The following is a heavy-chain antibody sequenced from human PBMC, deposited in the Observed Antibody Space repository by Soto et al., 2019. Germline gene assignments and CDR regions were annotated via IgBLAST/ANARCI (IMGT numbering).Heavy chain of an antibody. J-gene: IGHJ5*02. V-gene: IGHV4-31*03. CDR1: GAPLSRGGYY. Sequence: PSETLSLTCTVSGAPLSRGGYYWSWIRQHPGKGLEWIGYIYYTGSHYYNPSLMGRVSISVDTSKNQFSLKLNSVSAADTAVYFCARGFIAEAGRVGWFDPWGQGTPVTVSS. CDR3: ARGFIAEAGRVGWFDP. D-gene: IGHD6-13*01. CDR2: IYYTGSH.